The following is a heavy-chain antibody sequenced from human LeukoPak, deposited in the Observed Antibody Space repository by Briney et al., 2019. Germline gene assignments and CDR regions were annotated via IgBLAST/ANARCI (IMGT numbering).Heavy chain of an antibody. Sequence: SETLSLTCTVSGGSISSYYWSWIRQPPGKGLEWIGYIYYSGSTNYNPSLKSRVTISVDTSKNQFSLKLSSVTAADTAVYYCARDSKEEQWLGYDYWGQGTLVTVSS. CDR1: GGSISSYY. V-gene: IGHV4-59*01. CDR3: ARDSKEEQWLGYDY. D-gene: IGHD6-19*01. J-gene: IGHJ4*02. CDR2: IYYSGST.